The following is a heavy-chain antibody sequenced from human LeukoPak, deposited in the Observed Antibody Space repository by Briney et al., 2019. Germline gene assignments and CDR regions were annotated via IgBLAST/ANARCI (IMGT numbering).Heavy chain of an antibody. CDR3: ARDKYSSKSLRY. Sequence: ASVKVSCKVSGYTLTELSMHWVRQAPGKGLEWMGGFDPEDGETIYAQKFQGRVTMTTDTSTSTADMELRSLRSDDTAVYYCARDKYSSKSLRYWGQGTLVTVSS. CDR2: FDPEDGET. V-gene: IGHV1-24*01. J-gene: IGHJ4*02. D-gene: IGHD6-13*01. CDR1: GYTLTELS.